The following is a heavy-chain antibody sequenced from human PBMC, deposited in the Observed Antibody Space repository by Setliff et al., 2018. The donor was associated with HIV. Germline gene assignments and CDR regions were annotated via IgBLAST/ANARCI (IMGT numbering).Heavy chain of an antibody. CDR2: IHSSGST. Sequence: SETLSLTCTVSGGSVNDFYCNWIRQPPGKGPEWIGYIHSSGSTIYNPSLKSRITISLDTSKEQFSLELSSATAADTAVYYCARGPRVSAAVVETPSAYWGQGTRVTVSS. CDR3: ARGPRVSAAVVETPSAY. D-gene: IGHD6-19*01. V-gene: IGHV4-4*09. J-gene: IGHJ4*02. CDR1: GGSVNDFY.